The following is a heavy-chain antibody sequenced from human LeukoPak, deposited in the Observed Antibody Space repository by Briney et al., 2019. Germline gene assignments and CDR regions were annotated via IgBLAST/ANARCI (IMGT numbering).Heavy chain of an antibody. CDR1: GGSISSSSYY. D-gene: IGHD6-19*01. CDR3: ARGYPAAGKDY. V-gene: IGHV4-39*07. CDR2: INHSGST. J-gene: IGHJ4*02. Sequence: SETLSLTCTVSGGSISSSSYYWGWIRQPPGKGLEWIGEINHSGSTNYNPSLKSRVTISVDTSKNQFSLKPSSVTAADTAVYYCARGYPAAGKDYWGQGTLVTVSS.